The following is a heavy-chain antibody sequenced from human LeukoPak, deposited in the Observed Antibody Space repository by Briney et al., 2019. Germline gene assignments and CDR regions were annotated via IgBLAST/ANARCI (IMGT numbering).Heavy chain of an antibody. D-gene: IGHD6-19*01. CDR3: ATQIPLAVAGIFRFDI. CDR1: GYTLTELS. V-gene: IGHV1-24*01. Sequence: ASVKVSCKVSGYTLTELSMHWVRQAPGKGLEWMGGFDPEDGETIYAQKFQGRVTMTEDTSTDTAYMELSSLRSEDTAVYYCATQIPLAVAGIFRFDIWGQGTMVTVSS. J-gene: IGHJ3*02. CDR2: FDPEDGET.